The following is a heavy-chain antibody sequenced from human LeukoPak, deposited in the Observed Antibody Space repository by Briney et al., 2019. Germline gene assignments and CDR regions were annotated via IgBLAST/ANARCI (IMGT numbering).Heavy chain of an antibody. D-gene: IGHD6-6*01. J-gene: IGHJ6*03. V-gene: IGHV5-51*01. Sequence: GESPKISCKGSGYSFTSYWIGWVRQMPGKGLEWMGIIYPGDSDTRYSPSFQGQVTISADKSISTAYLQWSSLKASDTAMYYCARREYSSSSGYYYYYMDVWGKGTTVTVSS. CDR1: GYSFTSYW. CDR3: ARREYSSSSGYYYYYMDV. CDR2: IYPGDSDT.